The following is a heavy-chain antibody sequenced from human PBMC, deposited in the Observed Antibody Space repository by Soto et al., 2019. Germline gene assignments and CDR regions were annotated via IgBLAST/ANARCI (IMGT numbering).Heavy chain of an antibody. CDR1: GLTFTSYS. Sequence: PGGSLRLSCAASGLTFTSYSMNWVRPAPGKGLERVSFIHSSSCTIYYADSVKGRFTISRDNAKNSLYLQMNSLSVEYTAVYYCARDRGYTYGFDFWGQGGLVTVCS. D-gene: IGHD5-18*01. V-gene: IGHV3-48*01. CDR2: IHSSSCTI. J-gene: IGHJ4*02. CDR3: ARDRGYTYGFDF.